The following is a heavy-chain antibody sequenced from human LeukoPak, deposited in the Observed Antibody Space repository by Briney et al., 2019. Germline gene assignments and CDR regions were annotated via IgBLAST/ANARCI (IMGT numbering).Heavy chain of an antibody. V-gene: IGHV3-48*03. CDR3: ARRTGTYDSSFDY. CDR2: ISSSGSTI. Sequence: QPGGSLRLSCAASGFTFSSYEMNWVRQAPGKGLEWVSYISSSGSTIYYADSVKGRFTISRDNAKNSLYLQMNSLRAEDTAVYYCARRTGTYDSSFDYWGQGTLVTVSS. J-gene: IGHJ4*02. D-gene: IGHD3-22*01. CDR1: GFTFSSYE.